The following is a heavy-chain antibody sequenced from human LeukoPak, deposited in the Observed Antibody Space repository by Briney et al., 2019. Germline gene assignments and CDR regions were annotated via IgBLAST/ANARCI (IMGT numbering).Heavy chain of an antibody. Sequence: SETLSLTCTVSGASISRGTHYWSWIRQPAGKGLEWIGRIYTIGNTNYSPSLWRRATISVDASKNQFSLRLSSVTAADTAIYYCARDRSYYSDTGVDYWGQGALVTVSS. CDR1: GASISRGTHY. CDR3: ARDRSYYSDTGVDY. V-gene: IGHV4-61*02. CDR2: IYTIGNT. J-gene: IGHJ4*02. D-gene: IGHD3-22*01.